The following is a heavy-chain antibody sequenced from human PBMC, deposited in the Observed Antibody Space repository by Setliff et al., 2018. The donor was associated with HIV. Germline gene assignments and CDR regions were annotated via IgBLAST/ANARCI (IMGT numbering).Heavy chain of an antibody. CDR3: AKEPSSCSAPRPSLCGYFDS. V-gene: IGHV3-23*03. Sequence: RGSLKISCVTSGITFINAAMAWVRQAPGKGPEWISFIYSGSSSAVFADSVKGRFTISRDNSRNTLFLQMNSLRAEDTAVYYCAKEPSSCSAPRPSLCGYFDSWGQGTQVTVSS. D-gene: IGHD2-21*01. CDR2: IYSGSSSA. CDR1: GITFINAA. J-gene: IGHJ4*01.